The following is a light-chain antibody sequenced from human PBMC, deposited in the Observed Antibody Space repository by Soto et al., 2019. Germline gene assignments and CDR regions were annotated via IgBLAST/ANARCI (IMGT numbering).Light chain of an antibody. J-gene: IGKJ1*01. V-gene: IGKV3-20*01. Sequence: EIVLTQSPGTLSLSPGERATLSCSASQTINSNYLVWFQQKPGQAPRLLIYGASSRATGIPDRFSGSGSGTDFTLTISSLEPEDCAVYYCQQCDRSPWTFGQGTKVEIK. CDR2: GAS. CDR1: QTINSNY. CDR3: QQCDRSPWT.